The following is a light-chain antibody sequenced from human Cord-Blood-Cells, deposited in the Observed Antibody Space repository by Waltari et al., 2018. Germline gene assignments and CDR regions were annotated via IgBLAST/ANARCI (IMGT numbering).Light chain of an antibody. CDR3: SSYTSSSTPV. J-gene: IGLJ3*02. V-gene: IGLV2-14*01. CDR2: DVS. Sequence: QSALTQPASVSGSPGQSITISCTGTSSDVGGYNYVSWYQQHPGKAPKLMIYDVSKRPSGVSNRFSGSKSGNTASLTISGLQAEDEADYYCSSYTSSSTPVFGGGTKPTVL. CDR1: SSDVGGYNY.